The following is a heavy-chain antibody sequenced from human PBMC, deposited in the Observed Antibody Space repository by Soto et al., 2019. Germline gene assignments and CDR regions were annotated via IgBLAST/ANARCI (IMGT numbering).Heavy chain of an antibody. D-gene: IGHD3-3*01. Sequence: EVQLVESGGGLVQPGGSLRLSCTASGFTFSSYWMNWVRQAPGKGLEWWANIKHDGSEKYYVDSVKGRFTISRDNAKNSLYLQMNSLRAEDTAVYYCARDPGDFWSGYPYFDHWGQGTLVTVSS. J-gene: IGHJ4*02. CDR2: IKHDGSEK. CDR3: ARDPGDFWSGYPYFDH. CDR1: GFTFSSYW. V-gene: IGHV3-7*01.